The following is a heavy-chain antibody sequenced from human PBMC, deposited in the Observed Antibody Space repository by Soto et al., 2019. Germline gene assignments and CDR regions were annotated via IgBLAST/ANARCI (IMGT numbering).Heavy chain of an antibody. D-gene: IGHD2-21*02. CDR3: AKVQEFCGFNCYIVDS. V-gene: IGHV3-23*01. J-gene: IGHJ4*02. Sequence: GGSLRLSCVASGFTFSNSAMSWVRHVPGKGLEWAAGISSSGGRTNYADSVKGRFTNSRDNSKDTLYLQMNSLRAEDTALYYCAKVQEFCGFNCYIVDSWGQGVLVTVSS. CDR2: ISSSGGRT. CDR1: GFTFSNSA.